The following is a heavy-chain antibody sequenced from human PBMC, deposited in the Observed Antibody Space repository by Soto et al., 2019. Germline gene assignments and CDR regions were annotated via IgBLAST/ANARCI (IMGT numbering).Heavy chain of an antibody. CDR3: ARVNSRTYYYGMDV. CDR2: ISSSSSYI. D-gene: IGHD1-1*01. Sequence: EVQLVESGGGLVKPGGSLRLSCAASGFTFSSYSMNWVRQAPGKGLEWVSSISSSSSYIYYADSVKGRFTISRDNAKNSLYLQMNSLRAEDTAVDYCARVNSRTYYYGMDVWGQGTTVTVSS. J-gene: IGHJ6*02. V-gene: IGHV3-21*01. CDR1: GFTFSSYS.